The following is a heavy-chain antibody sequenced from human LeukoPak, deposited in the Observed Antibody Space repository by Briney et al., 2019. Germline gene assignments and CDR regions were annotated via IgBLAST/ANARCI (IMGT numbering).Heavy chain of an antibody. D-gene: IGHD3-10*01. V-gene: IGHV1-18*01. CDR3: ARPAGVTMVRGVFQH. Sequence: ASVKVSCKASGYTFTSYGISWVRQAPGQGLEWMGWISAYKGNTYYAQKLQGRVTMTTDTSTSTAYMELRSLRSDDTAIYYCARPAGVTMVRGVFQHWGQGTLVTVSS. J-gene: IGHJ1*01. CDR1: GYTFTSYG. CDR2: ISAYKGNT.